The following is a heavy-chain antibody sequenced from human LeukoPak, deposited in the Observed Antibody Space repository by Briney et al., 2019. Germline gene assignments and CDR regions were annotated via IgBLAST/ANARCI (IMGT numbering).Heavy chain of an antibody. V-gene: IGHV4-38-2*01. Sequence: SETLSLTCAVFGYSVSSGYYWGWLRQPPGKGLEWIGSIYNSGSTYYNPSLKSRVTISVDTSKNQFSLKLTSVTAADTAVYYCARNKTSGALDYWGQGTLVTVSS. CDR3: ARNKTSGALDY. J-gene: IGHJ4*02. CDR2: IYNSGST. CDR1: GYSVSSGYY. D-gene: IGHD1/OR15-1a*01.